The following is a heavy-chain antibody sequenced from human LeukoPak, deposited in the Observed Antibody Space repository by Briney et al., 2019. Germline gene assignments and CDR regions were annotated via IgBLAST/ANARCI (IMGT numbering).Heavy chain of an antibody. CDR3: ARDKIVGATHFDY. J-gene: IGHJ4*02. V-gene: IGHV3-7*01. CDR2: IDQDGSEN. CDR1: GFSFSNYW. D-gene: IGHD1-26*01. Sequence: GGSLRLSCAASGFSFSNYWMSWVRQAPGKGLEWVANIDQDGSENYYVDSVKGRFTISRDNARNSLYLQMNSLRAEDTAVYYCARDKIVGATHFDYWGQGTLVTVSS.